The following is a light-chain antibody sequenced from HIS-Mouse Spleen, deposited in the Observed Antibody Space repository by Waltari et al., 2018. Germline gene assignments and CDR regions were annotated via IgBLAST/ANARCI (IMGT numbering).Light chain of an antibody. CDR3: YSTDSSGNHSV. V-gene: IGLV3-19*01. CDR2: EDS. Sequence: SSELTQDPAVSVALGQTVRITCQGDSLRSYYASWYQQKPGQAPVLVIYEDSKRPSGIPERFSGSSSGTMATLTISGAQVEDEADYYCYSTDSSGNHSVFGTGTKVTVL. J-gene: IGLJ1*01. CDR1: SLRSYY.